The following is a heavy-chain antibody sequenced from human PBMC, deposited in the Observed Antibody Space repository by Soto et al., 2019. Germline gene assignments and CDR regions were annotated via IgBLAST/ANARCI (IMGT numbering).Heavy chain of an antibody. V-gene: IGHV4-30-2*01. Sequence: SETLSLTCAFSGCSISSGGYSWSWIRQPPGKGLEWIGYIYHSGTTYYNPSLKSRVTISVDRSKNQFSLKLSSVTAADTAVYYCARAHYGDYGYGMDVWGQGTTVTVSS. CDR3: ARAHYGDYGYGMDV. D-gene: IGHD4-17*01. J-gene: IGHJ6*02. CDR1: GCSISSGGYS. CDR2: IYHSGTT.